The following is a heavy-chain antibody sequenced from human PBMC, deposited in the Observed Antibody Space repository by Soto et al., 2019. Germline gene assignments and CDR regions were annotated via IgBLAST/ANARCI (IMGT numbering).Heavy chain of an antibody. CDR1: GGSFSGHF. CDR3: ARGISMIVEAQRDAPDKYYFDS. CDR2: INHSGST. V-gene: IGHV4-34*01. J-gene: IGHJ4*02. D-gene: IGHD3-22*01. Sequence: SETLSLTCAVYGGSFSGHFWSWIRQPPGKGLEWIGEINHSGSTNFNPSLKSRVTISVDTSKNQFSLKVNSLTAADTAVYYCARGISMIVEAQRDAPDKYYFDSWGQGTVVTRLL.